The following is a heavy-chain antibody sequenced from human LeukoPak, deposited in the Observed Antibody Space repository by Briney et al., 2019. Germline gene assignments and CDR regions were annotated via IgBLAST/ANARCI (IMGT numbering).Heavy chain of an antibody. V-gene: IGHV4-4*02. CDR1: GGSISSSNW. CDR3: ARLPVGARPLPAE. D-gene: IGHD1-26*01. CDR2: IYHSGST. J-gene: IGHJ4*02. Sequence: PSETLSLTCAVSGGSISSSNWWSWVRQPPGKGLEWIGEIYHSGSTNYNPSLKSRVTISVDKSKNQFSLKLSSVTAADTAVYYCARLPVGARPLPAEWGQGTLVTVSS.